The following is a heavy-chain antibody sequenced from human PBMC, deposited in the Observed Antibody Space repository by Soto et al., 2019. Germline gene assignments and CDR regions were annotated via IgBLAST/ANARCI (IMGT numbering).Heavy chain of an antibody. CDR2: IYNSGTT. V-gene: IGHV4-59*08. CDR1: GGTISGYY. Sequence: PSETLSLTCTVTGGTISGYYWSWIRQAPGKGLEWIAYIYNSGTTNYNPSLKSRVTISEDSSKNQISLKLSSVTAADTAVYYCARHRRTTVSKCSFDSWGQGARVTVSS. J-gene: IGHJ4*02. D-gene: IGHD4-4*01. CDR3: ARHRRTTVSKCSFDS.